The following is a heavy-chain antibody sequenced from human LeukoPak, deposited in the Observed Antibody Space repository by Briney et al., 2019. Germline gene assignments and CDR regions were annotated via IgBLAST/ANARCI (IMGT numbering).Heavy chain of an antibody. CDR2: ISHSGST. V-gene: IGHV4-59*01. J-gene: IGHJ3*02. D-gene: IGHD3-16*01. CDR3: ARQLGAYSYPFDI. CDR1: GGSISNYC. Sequence: SETLSLTCTVSGGSISNYCWSWIRQPPGKELEWIAYISHSGSTDYNPSLKSRATISVDTSKNQFSLRLSSVTAADTAVYFCARQLGAYSYPFDIWGQGTKVTVSS.